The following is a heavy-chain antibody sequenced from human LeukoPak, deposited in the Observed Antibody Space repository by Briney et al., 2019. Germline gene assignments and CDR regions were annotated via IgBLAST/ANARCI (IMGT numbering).Heavy chain of an antibody. V-gene: IGHV4-59*01. D-gene: IGHD3-10*01. J-gene: IGHJ3*02. CDR2: IYYSGST. CDR1: GGSISCYY. CDR3: ARVSRVLWFGELSPGDAFDI. Sequence: PSETLSLTCTVSGGSISCYYWSWIRQPPGKGLEWIGYIYYSGSTNYNPSLKSRVTISVDTSKNQFSLKLSSVTAADTAVYYCARVSRVLWFGELSPGDAFDIWGQGTMVTVSS.